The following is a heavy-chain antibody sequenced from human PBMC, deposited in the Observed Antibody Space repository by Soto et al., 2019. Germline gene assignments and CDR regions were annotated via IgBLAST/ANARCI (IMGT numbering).Heavy chain of an antibody. J-gene: IGHJ4*02. CDR3: ARASGYSSSWYVASGYNWNDGDLVCFDY. Sequence: SETLSLTCAVYGGSFSGYYWSWIRQPPGKGLEWIGEINHSGSTNYNPSLKSRVTISVDTSKNQFSLKLSSVTAADTAVYYCARASGYSSSWYVASGYNWNDGDLVCFDYWGQGTLVTVSS. CDR2: INHSGST. CDR1: GGSFSGYY. V-gene: IGHV4-34*01. D-gene: IGHD6-13*01.